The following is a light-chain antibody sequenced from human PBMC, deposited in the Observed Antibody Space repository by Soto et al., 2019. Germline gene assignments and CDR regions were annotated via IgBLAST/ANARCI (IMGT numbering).Light chain of an antibody. Sequence: MARSRAKLAVKQKERPTLSSRSSQGISSNLAWYQQKPGQAPRLLMFRTSSRATGFQARFSGSGCGTEFNLIISRLHSEDVGVVYCKKYNNGLLAIFGGGANVDIK. CDR2: RTS. J-gene: IGKJ4*01. CDR3: KKYNNGLLAI. V-gene: IGKV3-15*01. CDR1: QGISSN.